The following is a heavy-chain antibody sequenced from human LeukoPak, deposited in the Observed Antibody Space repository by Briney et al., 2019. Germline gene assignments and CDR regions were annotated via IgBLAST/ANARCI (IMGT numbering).Heavy chain of an antibody. Sequence: SETLSLTCTVSGGSISGYYWSWIRQPPGKGLEWIGYIYYSGSTNYNPSLKSRVTISVDTSKNQFSLKLSSVTAADTAVYYCAGGTAMVSTDYWGQGTLVTVSS. J-gene: IGHJ4*02. D-gene: IGHD5-18*01. CDR2: IYYSGST. CDR3: AGGTAMVSTDY. CDR1: GGSISGYY. V-gene: IGHV4-59*01.